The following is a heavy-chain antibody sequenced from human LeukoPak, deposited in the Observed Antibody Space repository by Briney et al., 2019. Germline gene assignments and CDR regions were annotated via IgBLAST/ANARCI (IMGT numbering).Heavy chain of an antibody. CDR2: INPSSSGT. J-gene: IGHJ4*02. CDR3: ARGEGYSNYWYGGDY. Sequence: GASVKVSCKASGYTFTGYYIHWVRQAPGQGLEWMGWINPSSSGTNYSQKFQGRVTMTRDTSISTAYMELSRLGSDDTAVYYCARGEGYSNYWYGGDYWGQGTLVTVSS. V-gene: IGHV1-2*02. CDR1: GYTFTGYY. D-gene: IGHD6-13*01.